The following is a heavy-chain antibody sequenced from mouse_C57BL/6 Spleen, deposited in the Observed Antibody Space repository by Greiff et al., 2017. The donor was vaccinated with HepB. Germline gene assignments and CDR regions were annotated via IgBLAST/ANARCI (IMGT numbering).Heavy chain of an antibody. CDR3: AKYAGGQYYMDY. Sequence: QVQLQQSGADLVNPGASVKLSCKASGYTFTSYSMHWVKQRPGQGLEWIGYINPSSGYTKYNQKFKNKATLTADKPSSTAYMQLSSLTSEDSAVYYCAKYAGGQYYMDYWGQGTSLTVSS. J-gene: IGHJ2*02. V-gene: IGHV1-4*01. CDR1: GYTFTSYS. D-gene: IGHD3-3*01. CDR2: INPSSGYT.